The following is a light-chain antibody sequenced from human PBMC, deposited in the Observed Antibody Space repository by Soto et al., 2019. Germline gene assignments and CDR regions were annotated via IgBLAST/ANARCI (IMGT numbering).Light chain of an antibody. J-gene: IGLJ1*01. CDR1: SGDIGDYNY. CDR3: CSYTRSGTLI. Sequence: QSALTQPASVSGSPGQSIPIPCVGTSGDIGDYNYVSWYQQHPGKVPKVIIYDVSNRPSGVSYRFSGTKSGTTASLTVSGLQAQDEADYYCCSYTRSGTLIFGTGTKVTVL. CDR2: DVS. V-gene: IGLV2-14*01.